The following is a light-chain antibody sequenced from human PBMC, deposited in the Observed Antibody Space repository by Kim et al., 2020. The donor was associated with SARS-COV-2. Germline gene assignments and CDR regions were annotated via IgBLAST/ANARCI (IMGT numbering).Light chain of an antibody. CDR1: ELGEKY. Sequence: SYELTQPPAVSVPPGQTVTFTCTGDELGEKYASWFQQKSGQSPVLVIFKDNQRPSGIPERFSGSNSGNTAILTISGTQTMDEGVYYCQAWDRGTVVFGGGTKLTVL. CDR2: KDN. V-gene: IGLV3-1*01. J-gene: IGLJ2*01. CDR3: QAWDRGTVV.